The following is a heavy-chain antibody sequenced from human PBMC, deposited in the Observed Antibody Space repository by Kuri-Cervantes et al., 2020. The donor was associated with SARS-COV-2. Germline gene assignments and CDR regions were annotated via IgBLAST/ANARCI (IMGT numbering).Heavy chain of an antibody. V-gene: IGHV4-31*11. Sequence: SETLSLTCAVYGGSFSGYYWSWIRQHPGKGLEWIGYIYYSGSTYYNPSLKSRVTISVDTSKNQFSLKLSSVTAADTAVYYCARDSSGGYEYYGMDVWGQGTTVTVSS. CDR3: ARDSSGGYEYYGMDV. CDR2: IYYSGST. D-gene: IGHD3-22*01. CDR1: GGSFSGYY. J-gene: IGHJ6*02.